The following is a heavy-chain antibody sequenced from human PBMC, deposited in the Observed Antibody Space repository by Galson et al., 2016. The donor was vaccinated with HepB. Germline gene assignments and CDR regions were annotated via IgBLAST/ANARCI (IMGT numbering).Heavy chain of an antibody. CDR2: ISAYNGNT. CDR3: AREVQGYYTNGVCFSLGNYYSGMDV. CDR1: GYTFTSYG. J-gene: IGHJ6*02. D-gene: IGHD2-8*01. V-gene: IGHV1-18*01. Sequence: SVKVSCKASGYTFTSYGISWVRQAPGQGLEWMGWISAYNGNTNYAQKLQGRVTMTTDTSTSTAYMELRSLRSDDTAVYYCAREVQGYYTNGVCFSLGNYYSGMDVWGQGTTVTVSS.